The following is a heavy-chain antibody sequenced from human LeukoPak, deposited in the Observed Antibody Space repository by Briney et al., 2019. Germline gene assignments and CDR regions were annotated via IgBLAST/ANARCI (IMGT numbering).Heavy chain of an antibody. V-gene: IGHV1-2*02. Sequence: ASVKVSCKASGYTFTGYYMHWVRQAPEQGLEWMGWINPNSGGTNYAQKFQGRVTMTRDTSISTAYMELSSLRSDDTAVYYCARDVSPIAAADTYYYYYYMDVWGKGTTVTVSS. CDR1: GYTFTGYY. J-gene: IGHJ6*03. CDR2: INPNSGGT. CDR3: ARDVSPIAAADTYYYYYYMDV. D-gene: IGHD6-13*01.